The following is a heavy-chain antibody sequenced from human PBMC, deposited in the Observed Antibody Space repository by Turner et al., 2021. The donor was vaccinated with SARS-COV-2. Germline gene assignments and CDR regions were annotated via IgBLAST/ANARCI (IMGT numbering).Heavy chain of an antibody. Sequence: EVQLVETGGGLLQPGGSLILSCAASGFTVSSNYMSWVRQAPGKGLEWVSVIYSGGSTFYADSVKGRFTISRDNSKNTLYLQMNSLRAEDTAVYYCARDLAYYGMDVWGQGTTVTVSS. CDR2: IYSGGST. D-gene: IGHD2-15*01. CDR1: GFTVSSNY. CDR3: ARDLAYYGMDV. V-gene: IGHV3-53*02. J-gene: IGHJ6*02.